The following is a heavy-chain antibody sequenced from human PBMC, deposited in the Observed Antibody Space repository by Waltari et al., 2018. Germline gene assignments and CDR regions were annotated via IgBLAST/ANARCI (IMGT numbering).Heavy chain of an antibody. V-gene: IGHV4-34*01. CDR3: ARGRNDSSGYYYVKSRRRGGFDY. CDR1: GGSFSGYY. Sequence: QVQLQQWGAGLLKPSETLSLTCAVYGGSFSGYYWSVIRQPPGKGPEWLGEINHSGSTNYNPSLKSRVTISVDTSKNQFSLKLSSVTAADTAVYYCARGRNDSSGYYYVKSRRRGGFDYWGQGTLVTVSS. J-gene: IGHJ4*02. D-gene: IGHD3-22*01. CDR2: INHSGST.